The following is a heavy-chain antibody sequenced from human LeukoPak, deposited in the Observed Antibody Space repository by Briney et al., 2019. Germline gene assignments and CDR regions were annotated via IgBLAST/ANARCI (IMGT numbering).Heavy chain of an antibody. J-gene: IGHJ6*02. V-gene: IGHV3-53*01. CDR2: IYSGGST. D-gene: IGHD3-10*01. CDR3: ARGGRLWFGENYYYGMDV. CDR1: GFTFSSYA. Sequence: GGSLRLSCAASGFTFSSYAMSWVRQAPGKGLEWVSVIYSGGSTYYADSVKGRFTISRDNSKNTLYLQMNSLRAEDTAVYYCARGGRLWFGENYYYGMDVWGQGTTVTVSS.